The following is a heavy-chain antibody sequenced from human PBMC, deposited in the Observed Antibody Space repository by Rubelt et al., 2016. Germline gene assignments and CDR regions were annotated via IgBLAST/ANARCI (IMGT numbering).Heavy chain of an antibody. CDR2: ISGSGGST. Sequence: EVQLLESGGGLVQPGGSLRLSCAASGFTFSSYAMSWVRQAPGKGLEWVSAISGSGGSTYYADSVKGLFTISRDNSKNPLYLQMNSLRAEDTAVYYCAKVGGGRVGAFDYWGQGTLVTVSS. CDR1: GFTFSSYA. D-gene: IGHD1-26*01. CDR3: AKVGGGRVGAFDY. J-gene: IGHJ4*02. V-gene: IGHV3-23*01.